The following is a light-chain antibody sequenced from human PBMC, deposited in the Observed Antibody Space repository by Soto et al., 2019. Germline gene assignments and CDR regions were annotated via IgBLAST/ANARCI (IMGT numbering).Light chain of an antibody. CDR3: QQSNIFPLT. Sequence: DIQMTQSPSSVSASVGARVTITCRSSPGINSRFAWYHQEPGKAPNLLIDSASCLQSGVPSRFRGSGSETEFTLTIGSLQPEDFAIYYCQQSNIFPLTFGGGTKVQIK. CDR2: SAS. J-gene: IGKJ4*01. CDR1: PGINSR. V-gene: IGKV1-12*01.